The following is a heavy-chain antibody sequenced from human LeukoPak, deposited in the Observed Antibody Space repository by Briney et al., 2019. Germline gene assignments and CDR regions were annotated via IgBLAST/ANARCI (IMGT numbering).Heavy chain of an antibody. Sequence: ASVNVSCKASGYTFTGYYMNWVRQAPGQGLEWMGWINPNSGGTNYAQKFQGRVTMTRDTSISTAYMELSRLRSDDTAVYYCARARPGDFNWFDPWGQGTLVTVSS. V-gene: IGHV1-2*02. D-gene: IGHD2-21*01. CDR1: GYTFTGYY. J-gene: IGHJ5*02. CDR2: INPNSGGT. CDR3: ARARPGDFNWFDP.